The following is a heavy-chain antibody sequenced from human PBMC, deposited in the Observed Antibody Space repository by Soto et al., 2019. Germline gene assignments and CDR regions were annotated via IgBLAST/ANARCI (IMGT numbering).Heavy chain of an antibody. V-gene: IGHV3-30*18. CDR2: ISYDGSNK. J-gene: IGHJ4*02. D-gene: IGHD5-18*01. CDR1: GFTFSSYG. CDR3: AKDLDDTAMVTLGPFDY. Sequence: PGGSLRLSCAASGFTFSSYGMHWVRQAPGKGLEWVAVISYDGSNKYYADSVKGRFTISRDNSKNTLYLQMNSLRAEDTAVYYCAKDLDDTAMVTLGPFDYWGQGTLVTVSS.